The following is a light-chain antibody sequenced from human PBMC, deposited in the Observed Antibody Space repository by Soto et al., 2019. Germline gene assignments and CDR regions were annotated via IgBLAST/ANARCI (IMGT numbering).Light chain of an antibody. Sequence: QAVVTQPPSASGTPGQRVTISCSGSSSNAGSNTVNWYQQLPGTAPRLLIYNNNQRPSGVPDRFSGSKSGTSASLAISGLQSEDEADYYCAAWDDSLNGVIFGGGTKLTVL. CDR3: AAWDDSLNGVI. CDR1: SSNAGSNT. CDR2: NNN. J-gene: IGLJ2*01. V-gene: IGLV1-44*01.